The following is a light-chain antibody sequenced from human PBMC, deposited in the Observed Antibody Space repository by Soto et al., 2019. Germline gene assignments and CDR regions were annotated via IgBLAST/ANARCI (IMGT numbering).Light chain of an antibody. V-gene: IGLV2-14*03. CDR2: GVS. CDR3: YSSRSSSTTFYV. Sequence: QSALTQPASVSGSPGQSITISCAGTSSDIGGSNYVSWYQQHPGKAPKLMIYGVSNRPSGVPTRFSGSKSGNTASLTISGLQAEDEADYFCYSSRSSSTTFYVFGTGTKLTVL. J-gene: IGLJ1*01. CDR1: SSDIGGSNY.